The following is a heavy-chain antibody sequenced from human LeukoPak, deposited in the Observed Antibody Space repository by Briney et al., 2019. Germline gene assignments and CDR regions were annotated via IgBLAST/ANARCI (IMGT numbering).Heavy chain of an antibody. CDR3: ARGATVAGTFDY. J-gene: IGHJ4*02. CDR1: GGSISSYY. Sequence: PSETLSLTCTVSGGSISSYYWSWIRQPPGKGLEWIGYIYYSGSTNYNPSLKSRVTISVDTSKNQFSLKLGSVTAADTAVYYCARGATVAGTFDYWGQGTLVTVSS. CDR2: IYYSGST. V-gene: IGHV4-59*01. D-gene: IGHD6-19*01.